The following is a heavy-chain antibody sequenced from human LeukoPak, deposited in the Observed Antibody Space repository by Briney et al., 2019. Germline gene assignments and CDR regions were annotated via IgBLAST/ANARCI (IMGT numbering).Heavy chain of an antibody. J-gene: IGHJ5*02. D-gene: IGHD6-19*01. Sequence: SETLSLTCTVSGGSISSSSYYWGWIRQPPGKGLEWIGSIYYSGSTYYNPSLKSRVTISVDTSKNQFSLKLSSVTAADTAVYYCARAGRIAVAGTGSVWFDPWGQGTLVTVSS. CDR2: IYYSGST. CDR1: GGSISSSSYY. V-gene: IGHV4-39*07. CDR3: ARAGRIAVAGTGSVWFDP.